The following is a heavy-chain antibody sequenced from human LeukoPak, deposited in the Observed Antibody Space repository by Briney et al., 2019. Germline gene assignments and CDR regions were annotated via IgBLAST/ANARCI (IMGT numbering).Heavy chain of an antibody. CDR1: GFTFSRYW. V-gene: IGHV3-7*01. J-gene: IGHJ4*01. CDR2: IKEDGSQT. CDR3: ARDPADY. Sequence: GGSLRLSCAASGFTFSRYWMTWVRQAPGKGLEWVANIKEDGSQTYYVDSVRGRFTLSRDNAKNSLYLQMNSLRAEDTAVYYCARDPADYWGQGTLVTVSS.